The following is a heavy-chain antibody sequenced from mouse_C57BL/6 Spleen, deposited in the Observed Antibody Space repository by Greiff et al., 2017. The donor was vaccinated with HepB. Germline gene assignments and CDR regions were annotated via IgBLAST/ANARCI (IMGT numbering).Heavy chain of an antibody. CDR1: GYAFSSSW. J-gene: IGHJ2*01. V-gene: IGHV1-82*01. CDR2: IYPGDGDT. Sequence: QVQLKESGPELVKPGASVKISCKASGYAFSSSWMNWVKQRPGKGLEWIGRIYPGDGDTNYNGKFKGKATLTADKSSSTAYMQLSSLTSEDSAVYFCAGNYYFDYWGQGTTLTVSS. CDR3: AGNYYFDY.